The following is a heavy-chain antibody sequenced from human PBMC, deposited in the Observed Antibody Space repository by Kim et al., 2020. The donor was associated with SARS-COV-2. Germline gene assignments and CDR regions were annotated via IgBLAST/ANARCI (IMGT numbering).Heavy chain of an antibody. CDR3: ARGGDVDTAMVLIALFDY. CDR2: IWYDGSNK. Sequence: GGSLRLSCAASGFTFSSYGMHWVRQAPGKGLEWVAVIWYDGSNKYYADSVKGRFTISRDNSKNTLYLQMNSLRAEDTAVDYCARGGDVDTAMVLIALFDYWGQGTLVTVSS. J-gene: IGHJ4*02. CDR1: GFTFSSYG. V-gene: IGHV3-33*01. D-gene: IGHD5-18*01.